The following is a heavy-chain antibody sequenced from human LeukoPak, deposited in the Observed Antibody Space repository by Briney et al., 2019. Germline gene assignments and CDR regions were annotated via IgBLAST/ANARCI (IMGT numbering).Heavy chain of an antibody. CDR2: FDPEDGET. V-gene: IGHV1-24*01. CDR3: ATPHNYYGSGSYYN. D-gene: IGHD3-10*01. Sequence: ASVKVSCKVSGYTLTELSMHWVRQAPGKGLEWMGGFDPEDGETIYAQKFQGRVTMTEDTSTDTAYMELSSLRSEDTAVYYCATPHNYYGSGSYYNWGQGTLVTVSS. J-gene: IGHJ4*02. CDR1: GYTLTELS.